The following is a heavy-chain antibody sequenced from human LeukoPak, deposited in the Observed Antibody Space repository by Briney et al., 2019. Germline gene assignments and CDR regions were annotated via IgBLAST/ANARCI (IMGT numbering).Heavy chain of an antibody. V-gene: IGHV3-23*01. CDR3: ARGSYGMDV. CDR2: ISGSDGTT. Sequence: GGSLRLSCAASGFTFNNYGMTWVRQAPGKGLEWVSSISGSDGTTYYADSVKGRLTISRDNSKNTLHLQMNGLRAEDTAVYYCARGSYGMDVWGQGTTVTVSS. CDR1: GFTFNNYG. J-gene: IGHJ6*02.